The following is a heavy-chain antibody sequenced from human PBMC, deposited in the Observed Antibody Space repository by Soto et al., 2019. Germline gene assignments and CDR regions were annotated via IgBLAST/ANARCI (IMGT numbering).Heavy chain of an antibody. Sequence: SGGSLRLSCAASGFTFSSYAMSWVRQAPGKGLEWVSAISGSGGSTYYADSVKGRFTISRDNSKNTLYLQMNSLRAEDTAVYYCAKKAYYGDYGRLDYWGQGTLVTVSS. CDR2: ISGSGGST. V-gene: IGHV3-23*01. CDR1: GFTFSSYA. J-gene: IGHJ4*02. D-gene: IGHD4-17*01. CDR3: AKKAYYGDYGRLDY.